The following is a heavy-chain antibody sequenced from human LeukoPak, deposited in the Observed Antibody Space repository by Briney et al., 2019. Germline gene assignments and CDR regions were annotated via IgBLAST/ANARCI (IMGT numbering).Heavy chain of an antibody. Sequence: SQTLSLTAAVSGVSISGNSAAWHWTRQAPARGRELLARTYYRSKWYTDYAVSVKSRIPINPDTSKNQFSLQLNSVTPEDTAVYYCARGGSSSQGWFDPWGQGTLVTVSS. V-gene: IGHV6-1*01. CDR3: ARGGSSSQGWFDP. D-gene: IGHD6-6*01. CDR2: TYYRSKWYT. CDR1: GVSISGNSAA. J-gene: IGHJ5*02.